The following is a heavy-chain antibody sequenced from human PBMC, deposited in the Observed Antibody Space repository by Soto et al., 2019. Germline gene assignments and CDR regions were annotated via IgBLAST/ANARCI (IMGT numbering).Heavy chain of an antibody. V-gene: IGHV4-59*12. CDR2: IYYTGST. CDR3: ARGGVDYYDSSGYYFSPYYFDY. Sequence: SETLSLTCTVSGGSISSFYWSWIRQPPGKGLEWVGYIYYTGSTNYNPSLKSRVTISVDRSKNQFSLKLSSVTAADTAVYYCARGGVDYYDSSGYYFSPYYFDYWGQGTLVTVSS. J-gene: IGHJ4*02. CDR1: GGSISSFY. D-gene: IGHD3-22*01.